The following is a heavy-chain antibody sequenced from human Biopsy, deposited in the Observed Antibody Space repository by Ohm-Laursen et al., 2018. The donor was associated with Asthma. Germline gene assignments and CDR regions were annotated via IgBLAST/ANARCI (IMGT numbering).Heavy chain of an antibody. CDR2: INPNSGGT. Sequence: VSSVKVSCKASGYTFIGRHIHWMRQAPGQGLEWMGRINPNSGGTNYAQKFQGRVTMTRDTSISTAYMEVSRLRSDDTALYYCARGQKSAGDRWFDPWGQGTLVTVSS. V-gene: IGHV1-2*06. D-gene: IGHD6-13*01. CDR3: ARGQKSAGDRWFDP. CDR1: GYTFIGRH. J-gene: IGHJ5*02.